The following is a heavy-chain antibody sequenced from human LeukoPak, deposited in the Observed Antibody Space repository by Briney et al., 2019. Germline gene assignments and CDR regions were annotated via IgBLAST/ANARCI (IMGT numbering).Heavy chain of an antibody. D-gene: IGHD5-24*01. CDR1: GGSISSYY. CDR2: IYYSGST. Sequence: PSETLSLTCTVSGGSISSYYWSWIRQPPGNGLEWIGYIYYSGSTNYNPSLKSRVTISVDTSKNQFSLKLSSVTAADTAVYYCARLRDGYNYRLDYWGQGTLVTVSS. CDR3: ARLRDGYNYRLDY. J-gene: IGHJ4*02. V-gene: IGHV4-59*08.